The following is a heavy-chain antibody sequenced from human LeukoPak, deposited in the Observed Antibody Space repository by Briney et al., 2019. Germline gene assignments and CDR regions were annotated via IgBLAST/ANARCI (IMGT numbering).Heavy chain of an antibody. V-gene: IGHV3-23*01. Sequence: SGGSLRLSCAASGFTFSSYAMSWVRQAPGKGLEWVSSIGGIGASTYYADSVKGRFTISRDNSKNTLYLQMNSLRAEDTALYYCAKAAYGDYVNWFDPWGQGILVIVSS. CDR1: GFTFSSYA. CDR2: IGGIGAST. D-gene: IGHD4-17*01. CDR3: AKAAYGDYVNWFDP. J-gene: IGHJ5*02.